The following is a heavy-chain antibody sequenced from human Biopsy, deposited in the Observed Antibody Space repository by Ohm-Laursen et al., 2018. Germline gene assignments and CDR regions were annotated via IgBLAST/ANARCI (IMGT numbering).Heavy chain of an antibody. D-gene: IGHD4-17*01. V-gene: IGHV1-69*13. CDR3: ARLAQIYGDSPFDP. CDR2: IIPLFGAP. CDR1: GAIFSNYA. J-gene: IGHJ5*02. Sequence: GASVKVSCKASGAIFSNYAITWVRQAPGQGLEWMGGIIPLFGAPNYAQKFQGRLTITADESKNTTYMELSSLRSEDTAVYYCARLAQIYGDSPFDPWGQGTLVTVSS.